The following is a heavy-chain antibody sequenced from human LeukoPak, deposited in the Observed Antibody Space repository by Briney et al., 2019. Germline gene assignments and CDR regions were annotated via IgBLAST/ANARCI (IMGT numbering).Heavy chain of an antibody. Sequence: SETLSLTCAVSGGSISSSSYYWSWIRQPPGKGLEWIGYIYYSGSTNYNPSLKSRVTISVDTSKNQFSLKLSSVTAADTAVYYCARGRFGENSPFYDYWGQGTLVTVSS. J-gene: IGHJ4*02. CDR1: GGSISSSSYY. CDR2: IYYSGST. CDR3: ARGRFGENSPFYDY. D-gene: IGHD3-10*01. V-gene: IGHV4-61*01.